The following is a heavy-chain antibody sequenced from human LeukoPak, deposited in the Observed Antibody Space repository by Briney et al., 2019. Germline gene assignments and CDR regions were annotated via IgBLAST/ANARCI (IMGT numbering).Heavy chain of an antibody. J-gene: IGHJ4*02. V-gene: IGHV3-30-3*01. CDR1: GFTFSSYA. CDR3: ARVGLSIGVSGWYYLDY. Sequence: QPGGSLRLSCAASGFTFSSYAMHWVRQAPGKGLEWVAVISYDGSNKYYADSVKGRFTISRDNSKNTLYLQMNSLRAEDMAVYYCARVGLSIGVSGWYYLDYWGQGTLVTVSS. D-gene: IGHD6-19*01. CDR2: ISYDGSNK.